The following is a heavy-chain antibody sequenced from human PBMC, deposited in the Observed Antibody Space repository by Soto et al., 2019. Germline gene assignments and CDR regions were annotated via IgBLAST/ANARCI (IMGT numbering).Heavy chain of an antibody. V-gene: IGHV3-33*01. CDR3: ATTASAAPYYFDY. Sequence: QVQLVESGGGVVQPGRSLRLSCAASGFTFSSYGMHWVRQAPGKGLEWVAVIWYDGSNKYYADSVKGRFTISRDNSKNTLYLQMNSLRAEDTAVYYCATTASAAPYYFDYWRQGTLVSVSS. CDR2: IWYDGSNK. D-gene: IGHD2-2*01. J-gene: IGHJ4*02. CDR1: GFTFSSYG.